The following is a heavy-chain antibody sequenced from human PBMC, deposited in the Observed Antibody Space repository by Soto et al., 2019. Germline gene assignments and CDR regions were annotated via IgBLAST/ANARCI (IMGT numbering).Heavy chain of an antibody. J-gene: IGHJ4*02. CDR2: IGVGGGDR. CDR1: GFTFSSYA. Sequence: EVQLLESGGGLVQPGGSLRLSCAASGFTFSSYAMSWVRQAPGKGLEWVSIIGVGGGDRYYPESVKGRFTISRDNSREKLYREMKSLRDEDTALYYWARVRFGELVWAQGPLVPVSS. CDR3: ARVRFGELV. D-gene: IGHD3-16*01. V-gene: IGHV3-23*01.